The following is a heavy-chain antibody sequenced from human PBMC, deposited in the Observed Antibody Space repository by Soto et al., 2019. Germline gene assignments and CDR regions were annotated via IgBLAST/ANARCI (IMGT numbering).Heavy chain of an antibody. D-gene: IGHD3-16*01. CDR1: GVSITSNNYY. CDR3: ARQDRGGNRYYYFDL. Sequence: SETLSLTCTVSGVSITSNNYYWAWIRQPPGKGLECIGTIHYSGSTYYDASLKSRVSISVDTSKNQFSLKLRSVTAADTAVYFCARQDRGGNRYYYFDLWGQGTLVNVSS. V-gene: IGHV4-39*01. CDR2: IHYSGST. J-gene: IGHJ4*02.